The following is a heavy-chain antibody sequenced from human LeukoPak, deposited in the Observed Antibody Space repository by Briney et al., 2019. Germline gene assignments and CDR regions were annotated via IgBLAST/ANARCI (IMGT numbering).Heavy chain of an antibody. J-gene: IGHJ4*02. Sequence: GGSLRLSCAASGFTFSSYSMNWVRQAPGKGLEWVSSISTSSNYIYYANSVKGRFTISGDNAENSLYLQMNSLRAEDTAVYYCAREGEGYCSTTSCYKGFDYWGQGTPVTVSS. D-gene: IGHD2-2*02. CDR3: AREGEGYCSTTSCYKGFDY. V-gene: IGHV3-21*01. CDR1: GFTFSSYS. CDR2: ISTSSNYI.